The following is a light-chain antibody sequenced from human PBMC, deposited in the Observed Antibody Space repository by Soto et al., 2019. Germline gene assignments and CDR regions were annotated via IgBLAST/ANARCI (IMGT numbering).Light chain of an antibody. V-gene: IGKV1-5*01. CDR2: DVS. J-gene: IGKJ2*01. CDR3: QQYSDYSLT. Sequence: DIQMTQSPSTLSASVGDRVTITCRASQSISTWLAWYQQKPGKAPKLLIFDVSSLESGVPSRFSGSGSGTEFTLTISSLQPDDFATYYCQQYSDYSLTFGQGNKLEIK. CDR1: QSISTW.